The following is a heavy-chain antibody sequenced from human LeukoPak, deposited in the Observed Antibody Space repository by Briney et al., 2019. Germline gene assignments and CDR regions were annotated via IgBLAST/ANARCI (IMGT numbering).Heavy chain of an antibody. V-gene: IGHV4-59*01. CDR3: ARGDGSTSGAFDI. CDR2: IYYSGST. Sequence: SSETLSLTCTVSGGSISSYYWSWIRQPPGKGLEWIGYIYYSGSTNYNPSLKSRVTISVDTSKNQFSLKLSSVAAADTAVYYCARGDGSTSGAFDIWGQGTMVTVSS. CDR1: GGSISSYY. D-gene: IGHD2-2*01. J-gene: IGHJ3*02.